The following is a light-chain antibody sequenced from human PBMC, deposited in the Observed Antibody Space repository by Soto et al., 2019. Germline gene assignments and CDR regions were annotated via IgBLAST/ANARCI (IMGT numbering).Light chain of an antibody. CDR1: SSDVGRYNF. CDR3: NSYADSNTYV. CDR2: DVS. Sequence: QAVVTQPPSASGSPGQSVTISCTGTSSDVGRYNFVSWYQHHPGKAPKLMIYDVSQRPSGVPDRFSGSKSGNTASLTVSGLQAEDEADYYCNSYADSNTYVFGTGTQLTVL. V-gene: IGLV2-8*01. J-gene: IGLJ1*01.